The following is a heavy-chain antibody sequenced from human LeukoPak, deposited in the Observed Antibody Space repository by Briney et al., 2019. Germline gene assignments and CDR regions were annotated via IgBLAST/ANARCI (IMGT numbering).Heavy chain of an antibody. CDR3: ARDNTLRYFDY. J-gene: IGHJ4*02. CDR1: GGSISSYY. CDR2: INYSGST. V-gene: IGHV4-59*01. D-gene: IGHD3-9*01. Sequence: KPSETLSLTCTVSGGSISSYYWSWIRQPPGKGLEWIGYINYSGSTNYNPSLKSRVTISVDTSKNQFSLKLSSVTAADTAVYYCARDNTLRYFDYWGQGTLVTVSS.